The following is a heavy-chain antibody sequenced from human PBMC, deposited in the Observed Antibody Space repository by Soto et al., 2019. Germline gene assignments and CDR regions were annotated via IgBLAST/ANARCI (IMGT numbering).Heavy chain of an antibody. Sequence: SSETLSLTCTVSGGSISSGDYYWSWIRQPPGKGLEWIGYIYYSGSTYYNPSLKSRVTISVGTSKNQFSLKLSSVTAADTAVYYCAREGSDYGENYWGQGTLVTVSS. CDR2: IYYSGST. CDR1: GGSISSGDYY. D-gene: IGHD4-17*01. CDR3: AREGSDYGENY. J-gene: IGHJ4*02. V-gene: IGHV4-30-4*01.